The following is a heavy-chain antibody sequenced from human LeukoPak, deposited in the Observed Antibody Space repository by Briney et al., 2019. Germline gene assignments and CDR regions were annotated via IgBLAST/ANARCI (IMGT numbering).Heavy chain of an antibody. CDR2: ISSSSNHI. CDR1: GFTFNSYS. J-gene: IGHJ4*02. CDR3: ARELIVGATDYFDY. D-gene: IGHD1-26*01. V-gene: IGHV3-21*01. Sequence: GGSLRLSCAASGFTFNSYSMNWVRQAPGKGLEWVSSISSSSNHIYYADSVKGRFTISRDNAKNSLYLQMNSLRAEDTAVYYCARELIVGATDYFDYWGQGTLVTVSS.